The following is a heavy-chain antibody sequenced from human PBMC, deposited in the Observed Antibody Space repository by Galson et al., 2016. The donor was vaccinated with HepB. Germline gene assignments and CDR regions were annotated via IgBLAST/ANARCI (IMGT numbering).Heavy chain of an antibody. CDR2: KWTDGSNK. J-gene: IGHJ4*02. CDR3: AKSKGGVWSYYFDY. Sequence: SLRLSCAASAFTFSNYGMHWVRQASGQGLEWVAGKWTDGSNKYYGASVKGRFTISRDNSKNTLYLQMNSLRAVGTAVYYCAKSKGGVWSYYFDYWGQGTLVTVSS. CDR1: AFTFSNYG. V-gene: IGHV3-33*06. D-gene: IGHD6-19*01.